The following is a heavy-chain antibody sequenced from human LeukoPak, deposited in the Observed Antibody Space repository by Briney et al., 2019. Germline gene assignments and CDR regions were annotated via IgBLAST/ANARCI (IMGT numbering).Heavy chain of an antibody. V-gene: IGHV3-30*04. CDR2: ISYDGSNK. CDR3: AREQQLTPYYYYYGMDV. D-gene: IGHD6-13*01. Sequence: GRSLRLSCAAFGFTFSSYAMHWVRQAPGKGLEWVAVISYDGSNKYYADSVKGRFTISRDNSKNTLYLQMNSLRAEDTAVYYCAREQQLTPYYYYYGMDVWGQGTTVTVSS. J-gene: IGHJ6*02. CDR1: GFTFSSYA.